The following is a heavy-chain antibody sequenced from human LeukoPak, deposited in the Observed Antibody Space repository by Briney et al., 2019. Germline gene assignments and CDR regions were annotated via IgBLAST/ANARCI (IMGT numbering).Heavy chain of an antibody. V-gene: IGHV4-4*07. CDR2: IYTSGST. Sequence: SETLSLTCTVSGVSISSYYWTWIRQPAGKGLEWIGHIYTSGSTYYNPSLKRRVTISVDTSKNHFSLKLSSVTAADTAMYYCARDAGLTYFDYWGQGTLVTVSS. J-gene: IGHJ4*02. CDR1: GVSISSYY. D-gene: IGHD3-22*01. CDR3: ARDAGLTYFDY.